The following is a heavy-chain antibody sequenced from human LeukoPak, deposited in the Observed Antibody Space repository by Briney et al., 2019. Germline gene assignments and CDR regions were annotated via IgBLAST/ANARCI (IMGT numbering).Heavy chain of an antibody. D-gene: IGHD2-21*02. CDR1: GFSVSNYY. Sequence: GGSLRLSCAASGFSVSNYYMSWVRQPPGKGLEWVSVMYTGGGRYYGDSVKGRFAISRDNSKNTVFLQMSSLRVEDTALYYCTRGQSYCGADCYSDWGQGTLVTVSS. CDR3: TRGQSYCGADCYSD. CDR2: MYTGGGR. J-gene: IGHJ4*02. V-gene: IGHV3-66*01.